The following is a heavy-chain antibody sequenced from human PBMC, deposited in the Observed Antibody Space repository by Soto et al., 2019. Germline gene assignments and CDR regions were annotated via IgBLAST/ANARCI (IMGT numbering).Heavy chain of an antibody. CDR3: AKAPGIAAAGTF. CDR1: GFTFDDYA. Sequence: GGSLRLSCAASGFTFDDYAMHWVRQAPGKGLEWVSGISWNSGSIGYADSVKGRFTISRDNAKNSLYLQMNSLRAEDTALYYCAKAPGIAAAGTFWGQGTLVTVSS. J-gene: IGHJ4*02. V-gene: IGHV3-9*01. D-gene: IGHD6-13*01. CDR2: ISWNSGSI.